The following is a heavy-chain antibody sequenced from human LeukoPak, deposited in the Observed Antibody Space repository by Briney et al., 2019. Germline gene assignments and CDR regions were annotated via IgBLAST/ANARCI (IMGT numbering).Heavy chain of an antibody. J-gene: IGHJ4*02. CDR1: GGSISSSSYY. Sequence: PSETLSLTCTVSGGSISSSSYYWGWIRQPPGKGLEWIGSIYYSGSTYYNPSLKSRVTISVDTSKNQFSLKLSSVTAADTAVYYCARRAYSSGWHTFDYWGQGTLVTVSS. CDR2: IYYSGST. CDR3: ARRAYSSGWHTFDY. V-gene: IGHV4-39*01. D-gene: IGHD6-19*01.